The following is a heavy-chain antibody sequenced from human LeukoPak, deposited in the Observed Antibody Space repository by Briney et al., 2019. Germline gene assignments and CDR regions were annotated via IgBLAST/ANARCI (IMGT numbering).Heavy chain of an antibody. CDR2: IYSAGST. CDR3: ARVYSGPRGYFDL. D-gene: IGHD2-21*01. J-gene: IGHJ2*01. CDR1: GLTVNSNY. V-gene: IGHV3-53*01. Sequence: GGSLRLSCAASGLTVNSNYVIWVRQAPGRGLEWVSVIYSAGSTYYADSVKGRFTISRDNSKNTLFLQMNSLRAEDTAVYYCARVYSGPRGYFDLWGRGTLVTVSS.